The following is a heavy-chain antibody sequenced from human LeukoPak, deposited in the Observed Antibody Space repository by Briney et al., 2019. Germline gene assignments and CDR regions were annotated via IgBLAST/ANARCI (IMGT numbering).Heavy chain of an antibody. D-gene: IGHD3-10*01. V-gene: IGHV1-2*02. Sequence: ASVKVSCKASGYTFTGYYMHWVRQAPGQGLEWMGWINPNSGGTNYAQKFQGRVTMTRDTSISTAYMELSRLRSDDTAVYYCARAYYYGPGSYPPDIWGQGTMVTVSS. CDR3: ARAYYYGPGSYPPDI. CDR1: GYTFTGYY. J-gene: IGHJ3*02. CDR2: INPNSGGT.